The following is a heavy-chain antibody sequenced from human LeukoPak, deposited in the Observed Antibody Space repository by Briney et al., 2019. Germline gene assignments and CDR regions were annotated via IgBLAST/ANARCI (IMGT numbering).Heavy chain of an antibody. V-gene: IGHV4-34*01. CDR3: ARHRRITMIVVVRNWFDP. CDR2: INHSGST. D-gene: IGHD3-22*01. CDR1: GGSFSDYY. J-gene: IGHJ5*02. Sequence: SETLSLTCAVYGGSFSDYYWSWIRQPPGKGLEWIGEINHSGSTNYNPSLKSRVTISVDTSKNQFSLKLSSVTAADTAVYYCARHRRITMIVVVRNWFDPWGQGTLVTVSS.